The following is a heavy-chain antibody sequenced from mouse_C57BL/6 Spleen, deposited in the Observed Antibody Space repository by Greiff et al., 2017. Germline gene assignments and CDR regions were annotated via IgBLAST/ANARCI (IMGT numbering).Heavy chain of an antibody. Sequence: QVQLQQPGAELVKPGASVKVSCKASGYTFTSYWMHWVKQRPGQGLEWIGRIHPSDSDTNYNQKFTGKATLTVDTSSSTAYMQLSSLTSEASAFYDLAISGYYDYDTDVWGTGTTVTVSS. CDR3: AISGYYDYDTDV. CDR1: GYTFTSYW. D-gene: IGHD2-4*01. V-gene: IGHV1-74*01. CDR2: IHPSDSDT. J-gene: IGHJ1*03.